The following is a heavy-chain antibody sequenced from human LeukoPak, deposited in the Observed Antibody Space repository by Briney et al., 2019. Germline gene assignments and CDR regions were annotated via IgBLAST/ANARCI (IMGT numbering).Heavy chain of an antibody. CDR3: ARGVTYYYGSGSYPLWFDP. D-gene: IGHD3-10*01. V-gene: IGHV4-34*01. CDR1: GGSFSGYY. CDR2: INHSGST. Sequence: SETLSLTCPVYGGSFSGYYWSWIRQPPGKGLEWIGEINHSGSTNYNPSLKSRVTISVDTSKNQFSLKLSSVAAADTAVYYCARGVTYYYGSGSYPLWFDPWGQGTLVTVSS. J-gene: IGHJ5*02.